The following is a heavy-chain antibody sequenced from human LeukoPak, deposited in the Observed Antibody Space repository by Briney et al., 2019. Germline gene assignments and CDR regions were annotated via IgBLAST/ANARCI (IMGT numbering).Heavy chain of an antibody. J-gene: IGHJ6*01. CDR1: GFTFSSYA. D-gene: IGHD3-16*02. V-gene: IGHV3-30*04. CDR3: ARELGYTVAGPQTEEGKGV. Sequence: GGSLRLSCAASGFTFSSYAMHWVRQAPGKGLEWVAVISYDGSNKYYADSVKGRFTISRDNSKNTLYLQMNSLRAEDTAVYYCARELGYTVAGPQTEEGKGVWGKGAPGPVSS. CDR2: ISYDGSNK.